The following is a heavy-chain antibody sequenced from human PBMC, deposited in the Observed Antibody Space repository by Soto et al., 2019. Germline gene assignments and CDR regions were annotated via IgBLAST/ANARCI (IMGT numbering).Heavy chain of an antibody. CDR1: GFTVSTYG. J-gene: IGHJ4*02. CDR3: TGVVGSGY. D-gene: IGHD7-27*01. Sequence: QVQLVESGGGVVQPGRSLRLSCAVSGFTVSTYGMHWVRQAPGKGLEWVAVISRDGGTKYYADSVKGRFTISRDNSRNTLVTEMNSLRGDDMAVYYCTGVVGSGYWGQGSLVTVSS. V-gene: IGHV3-30*03. CDR2: ISRDGGTK.